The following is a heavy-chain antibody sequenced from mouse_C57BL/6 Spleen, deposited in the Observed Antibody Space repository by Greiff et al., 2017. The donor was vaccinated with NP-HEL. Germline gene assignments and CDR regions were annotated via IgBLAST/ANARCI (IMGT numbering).Heavy chain of an antibody. CDR1: GYSFTGYY. V-gene: IGHV1-42*01. J-gene: IGHJ3*01. CDR2: INPSTGGT. CDR3: AKREDYYGWFAY. D-gene: IGHD1-1*01. Sequence: EVMLVESGPELVKPGASVKISCKASGYSFTGYYMNWVKQSPEKSLEWIGEINPSTGGTTYNQKFKAKATLTVDKSSSTAYMQLKSLTSEDSAVYYCAKREDYYGWFAYWGQGTLVTVSA.